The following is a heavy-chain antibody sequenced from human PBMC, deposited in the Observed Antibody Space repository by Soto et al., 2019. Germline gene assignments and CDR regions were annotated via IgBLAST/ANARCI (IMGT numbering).Heavy chain of an antibody. Sequence: QVQLVQSGAEVKKPGSSVKVSCKASGGTFYSFSISWVRQAPGQGLEWMGGIIPVFGSTNYAQNFQGRVTITADESTTTAYMELSSLTSDDTARFYWAFSRNWGDYAQRDYWGQGTLVTVSS. CDR3: AFSRNWGDYAQRDY. CDR2: IIPVFGST. J-gene: IGHJ4*02. D-gene: IGHD4-17*01. V-gene: IGHV1-69*12. CDR1: GGTFYSFS.